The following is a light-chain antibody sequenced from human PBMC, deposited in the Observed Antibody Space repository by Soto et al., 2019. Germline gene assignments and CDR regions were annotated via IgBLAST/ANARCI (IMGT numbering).Light chain of an antibody. CDR2: DVS. V-gene: IGLV2-14*01. J-gene: IGLJ1*01. Sequence: QSALTQPASVSGSPGQSITIPCTGTSSDVGGYNYVSWYQQHPGKAPKLMIYDVSNRPSGVSNRFSGSKSGNTASLTISGLQAEDEADYYCSSYTSSSTLEGVFGTGTKLTVL. CDR3: SSYTSSSTLEGV. CDR1: SSDVGGYNY.